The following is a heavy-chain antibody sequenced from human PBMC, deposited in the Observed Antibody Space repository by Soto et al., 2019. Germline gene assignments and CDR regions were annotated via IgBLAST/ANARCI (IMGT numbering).Heavy chain of an antibody. CDR1: GFTFGSYA. Sequence: EVQLLDSGGGLVQSGGSLRLSCVVSGFTFGSYAMSWVRQAPEKGPEWVAILGGNGFTTYYADSVKGRFTISGDKSKSTLFLQMNSLRADDTGVYYCAKALRHSLNFFYYMDVWGRGTSVTVSS. V-gene: IGHV3-23*01. J-gene: IGHJ6*03. CDR2: LGGNGFTT. CDR3: AKALRHSLNFFYYMDV. D-gene: IGHD5-18*01.